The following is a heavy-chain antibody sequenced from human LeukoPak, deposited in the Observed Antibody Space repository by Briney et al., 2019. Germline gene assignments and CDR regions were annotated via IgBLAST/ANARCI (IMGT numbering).Heavy chain of an antibody. Sequence: SETLSLTCTVSGGSISSYYWSWIRQPAGKGLEWIGRIYTSGSTNYNPSLKSRVTMSVDTSKNQFSLKLSSVPAADTAVYYCARVDSYGFSFWFDPWGQGTLVTVSS. D-gene: IGHD5-18*01. V-gene: IGHV4-4*07. CDR1: GGSISSYY. J-gene: IGHJ5*02. CDR3: ARVDSYGFSFWFDP. CDR2: IYTSGST.